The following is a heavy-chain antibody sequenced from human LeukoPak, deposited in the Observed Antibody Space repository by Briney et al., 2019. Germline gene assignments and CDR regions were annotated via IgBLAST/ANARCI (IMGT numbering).Heavy chain of an antibody. CDR2: IIPIFGTA. Sequence: GSSVKVSCKASGGTFSSYAISWVRQAPGQGLEWMGGIIPIFGTANYAQKLQGRVTITADESTSTAYMELSSLRSEDTAVYYCARDDSSSWNYYYYGMDVWGQGTTVTVSS. J-gene: IGHJ6*02. V-gene: IGHV1-69*01. CDR1: GGTFSSYA. CDR3: ARDDSSSWNYYYYGMDV. D-gene: IGHD6-13*01.